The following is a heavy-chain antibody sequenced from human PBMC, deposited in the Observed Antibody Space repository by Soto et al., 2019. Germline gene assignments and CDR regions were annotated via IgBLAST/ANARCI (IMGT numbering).Heavy chain of an antibody. CDR1: GFTFGDYA. CDR2: IRSKAYGGTT. D-gene: IGHD5-12*01. Sequence: GGSLRLSCTASGFTFGDYAMSWFRQAPGKGLECVGFIRSKAYGGTTEYAASVKGRFTISRDDSKSITYLQMNSLKTEDTAVYYCTRSRGYSGYEYYFDYWGQGTLVTVSS. CDR3: TRSRGYSGYEYYFDY. V-gene: IGHV3-49*03. J-gene: IGHJ4*02.